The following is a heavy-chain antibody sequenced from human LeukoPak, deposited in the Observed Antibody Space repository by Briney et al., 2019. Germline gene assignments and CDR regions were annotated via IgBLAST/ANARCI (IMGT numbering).Heavy chain of an antibody. J-gene: IGHJ4*02. V-gene: IGHV1-2*04. CDR1: GYTFTACY. Sequence: GASVKVSCKTSGYTFTACYIHWVQQAPGQGLEWMGWINPNSGGTKYSQKFQGWVTMTRDTSISTTYMQLIGLTSDDTAVYYCARGYYDSGGPRLDFWGQGTLVTVSS. CDR2: INPNSGGT. CDR3: ARGYYDSGGPRLDF. D-gene: IGHD3-22*01.